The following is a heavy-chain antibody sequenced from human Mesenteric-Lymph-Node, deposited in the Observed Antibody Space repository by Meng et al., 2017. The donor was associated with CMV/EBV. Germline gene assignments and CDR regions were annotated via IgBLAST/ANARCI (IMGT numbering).Heavy chain of an antibody. D-gene: IGHD3-3*01. CDR3: ARNFGLHDY. J-gene: IGHJ4*02. CDR1: GGSISSYY. V-gene: IGHV4-59*01. CDR2: IYYSGST. Sequence: LSLTCTVSGGSISSYYWSWIRQPPGKGLEWIGYIYYSGSTNYNPSPKSRVTISVDTSKNQFSLKLSSVTAADTAVYYCARNFGLHDYWGQGTLVTVSS.